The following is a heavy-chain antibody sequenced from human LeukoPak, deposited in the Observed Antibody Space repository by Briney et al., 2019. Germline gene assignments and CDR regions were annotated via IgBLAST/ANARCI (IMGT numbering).Heavy chain of an antibody. D-gene: IGHD4-17*01. J-gene: IGHJ4*02. CDR3: ARQLYGSDY. V-gene: IGHV4-34*01. Sequence: PSETLSLTCDVSCVSFSTYYWSWLRQSPEKGLEWIGEVNHSGYTNYNPSLKGRVTISVDPSKNQFSLKLSSVTAADTAVYHCARQLYGSDYWGQGTLVTVSS. CDR1: CVSFSTYY. CDR2: VNHSGYT.